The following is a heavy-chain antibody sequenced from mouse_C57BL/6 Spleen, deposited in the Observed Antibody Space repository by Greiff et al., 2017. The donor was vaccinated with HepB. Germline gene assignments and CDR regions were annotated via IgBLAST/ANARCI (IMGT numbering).Heavy chain of an antibody. J-gene: IGHJ2*01. V-gene: IGHV1-64*01. CDR1: GYTFTSYW. CDR2: IHPNSGST. Sequence: QVQLQQPGAELVKPGASVKLSCKASGYTFTSYWMHWVKQRPGQDLEWIGMIHPNSGSTNYNEKFKSKATLTVDKSSSTAYMQLSSLTSEDSAVYYCARSITTVVAEDYWGQGTTLTVSS. D-gene: IGHD1-1*01. CDR3: ARSITTVVAEDY.